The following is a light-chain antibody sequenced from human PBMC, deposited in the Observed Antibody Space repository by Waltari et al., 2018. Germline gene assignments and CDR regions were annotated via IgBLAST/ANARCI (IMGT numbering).Light chain of an antibody. J-gene: IGLJ2*01. CDR2: DVT. Sequence: QPALTQPSSVYGPPGKSIAISCTGTTTDIGGYNYVSRYQQHPGKAPKLMIYDVTKRPSGVSDRFSGSKSGNTAALTISGLQAEDEADYYCSSYTSTSTLGIFGGGTKLTVL. CDR1: TTDIGGYNY. CDR3: SSYTSTSTLGI. V-gene: IGLV2-14*03.